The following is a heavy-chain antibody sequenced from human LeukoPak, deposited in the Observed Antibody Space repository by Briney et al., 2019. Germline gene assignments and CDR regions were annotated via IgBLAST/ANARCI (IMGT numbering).Heavy chain of an antibody. CDR2: ISAYSGDT. D-gene: IGHD6-6*01. CDR1: GCTFTSYG. V-gene: IGHV1-18*01. J-gene: IGHJ4*02. Sequence: GASVKVSCKPSGCTFTSYGISGVPPAPGQGLEWMGWISAYSGDTNYAQNLQGRVTMTTDTSTSTAYMEVTSLSSDDTAVYYCATLSRSPWGYYFDYWGQGTLVTVSS. CDR3: ATLSRSPWGYYFDY.